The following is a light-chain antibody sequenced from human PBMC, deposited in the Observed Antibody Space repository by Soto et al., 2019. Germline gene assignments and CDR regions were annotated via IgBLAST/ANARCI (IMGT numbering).Light chain of an antibody. CDR3: RLYIRGXTYV. V-gene: IGLV2-18*01. J-gene: IGLJ1*01. Sequence: QSFLTQPPSVSGSPGQSVTISCTGTSSDVCSYNRLSWYQQPPGTAPKLIMYEVNTRPSGVPDRFSGSKSGSTASLTISGLPAEDEADYYCRLYIRGXTYVVGTGTKVXV. CDR1: SSDVCSYNR. CDR2: EVN.